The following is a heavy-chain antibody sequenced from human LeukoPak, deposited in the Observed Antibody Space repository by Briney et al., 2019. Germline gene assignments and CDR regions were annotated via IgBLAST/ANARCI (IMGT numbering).Heavy chain of an antibody. CDR3: ARDPGSNRGDY. J-gene: IGHJ4*02. CDR2: INPSGGGT. D-gene: IGHD1-14*01. V-gene: IGHV1-46*01. Sequence: RASVKVSCKASGYTFTSYYMHWVRQAPGQGLEWMGIINPSGGGTNYAQKFQGRVTMTRDTSTSTVYMELSSLRSEDTAVYYCARDPGSNRGDYWGQGTLVTVSS. CDR1: GYTFTSYY.